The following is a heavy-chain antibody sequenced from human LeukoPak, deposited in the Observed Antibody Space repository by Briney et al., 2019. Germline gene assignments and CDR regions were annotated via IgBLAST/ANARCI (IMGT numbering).Heavy chain of an antibody. CDR2: INPNSGGT. D-gene: IGHD3-10*01. V-gene: IGHV1-2*02. J-gene: IGHJ4*02. CDR3: VGGSGSFWYFDY. CDR1: GYTFTGYY. Sequence: ASVKVSCKASGYTFTGYYMHRVRQAPGQGLEWMGWINPNSGGTNYAQKFQGRVTMTRDTSISTAYMELSRLRSDDTAVYYCVGGSGSFWYFDYWGQGTLVTVSS.